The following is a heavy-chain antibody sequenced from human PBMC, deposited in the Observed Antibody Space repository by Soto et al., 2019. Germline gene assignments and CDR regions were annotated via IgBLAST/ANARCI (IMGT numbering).Heavy chain of an antibody. CDR2: IVVASGYS. D-gene: IGHD2-21*01. CDR3: AADVIGVGGDFAH. CDR1: GFTFGSSA. Sequence: LVQSGPDVKKPGTSVKVSCKTSGFTFGSSAVQWVRQVRGQRLEWIGWIVVASGYSNVAQKFQDRVSLTRDLSTNTACMELSSLSSEDSAMYYCAADVIGVGGDFAHWGQGTLVSVSS. J-gene: IGHJ4*02. V-gene: IGHV1-58*01.